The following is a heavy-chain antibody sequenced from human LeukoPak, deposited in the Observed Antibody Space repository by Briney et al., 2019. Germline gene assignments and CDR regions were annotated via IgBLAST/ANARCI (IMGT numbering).Heavy chain of an antibody. J-gene: IGHJ4*02. CDR1: GGTFSSYA. Sequence: SVKVSCKASGGTFSSYAISWVRQAPGQGLEWMGGIIPIFGSANYAQKFQGRVTITADESTSTAYMELSSLRSEDTAVYYCASQARFLEWLLPYFDYWGQGTLVTVSS. D-gene: IGHD3-3*01. CDR2: IIPIFGSA. V-gene: IGHV1-69*13. CDR3: ASQARFLEWLLPYFDY.